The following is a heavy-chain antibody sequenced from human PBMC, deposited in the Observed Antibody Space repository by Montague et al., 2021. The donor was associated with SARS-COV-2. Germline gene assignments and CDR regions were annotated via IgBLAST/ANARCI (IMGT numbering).Heavy chain of an antibody. CDR3: ARIFDSSWPTFDY. V-gene: IGHV2-70*11. J-gene: IGHJ4*02. CDR1: GFSLSTSGMC. D-gene: IGHD6-13*01. CDR2: IDWDDDK. Sequence: PALVKPTQTLTLTCTFSGFSLSTSGMCVSWIRQPPGKALEWLARIDWDDDKYYSTSLKTRLTISKDTSKSQVVLTMTNMDPVDTATYYCARIFDSSWPTFDYWGQGTLVTVSS.